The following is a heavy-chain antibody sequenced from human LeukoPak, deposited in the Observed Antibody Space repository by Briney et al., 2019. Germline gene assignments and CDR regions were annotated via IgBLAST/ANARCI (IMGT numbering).Heavy chain of an antibody. CDR1: GASINTFY. CDR2: FYASGTT. D-gene: IGHD5-12*01. J-gene: IGHJ3*02. V-gene: IGHV4-4*07. Sequence: PSETLSLTCIMSGASINTFYWSWIRQPAGRGLEWIGRFYASGTTYYDPALNSRAAVSIDTSKNIFSLKLTSVTAADTAVYYCARSAFRGFDIWGRGTMVTVSS. CDR3: ARSAFRGFDI.